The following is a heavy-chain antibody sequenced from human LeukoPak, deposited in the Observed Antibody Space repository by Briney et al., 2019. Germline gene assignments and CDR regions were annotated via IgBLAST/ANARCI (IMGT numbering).Heavy chain of an antibody. CDR1: GYSFTTYY. J-gene: IGHJ4*02. CDR2: INPSGGST. V-gene: IGHV1-46*01. CDR3: ARKFLGSRGYYFDY. Sequence: WASVKVSCKASGYSFTTYYLHWVRQAPGQGLDWMGIINPSGGSTNYAQKFQGRVNMTRNTSISTAYMELSSLRSEDTAVYYCARKFLGSRGYYFDYWGQGTLVTVSS. D-gene: IGHD3-10*01.